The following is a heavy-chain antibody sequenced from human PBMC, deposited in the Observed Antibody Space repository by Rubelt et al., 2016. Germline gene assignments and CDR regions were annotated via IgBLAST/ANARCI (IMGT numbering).Heavy chain of an antibody. V-gene: IGHV4-39*02. CDR2: VSSTGTT. CDR1: GDSFSRSTSS. J-gene: IGHJ4*02. CDR3: ARLVVTPRLGLDY. D-gene: IGHD2-21*02. Sequence: QLQLQESGPGLVKPSETLALTCTVSGDSFSRSTSSWGWIRQPPGKGLEWIATVSSTGTTYYNTSPKGRVTISVETSKNSSFLNLGSVTAADTAVYYCARLVVTPRLGLDYWGQGTLVTVSS.